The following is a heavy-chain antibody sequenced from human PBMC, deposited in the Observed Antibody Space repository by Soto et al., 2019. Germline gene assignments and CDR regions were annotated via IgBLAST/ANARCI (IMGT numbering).Heavy chain of an antibody. J-gene: IGHJ6*02. D-gene: IGHD3-22*01. CDR3: AKGYYYDSSGSEPQYYYGMDV. CDR1: GFTFSSYA. CDR2: ISGSGGST. Sequence: GGSLRLSCAASGFTFSSYAMSWVRQAPGKGLEWVSAISGSGGSTYYADSVKGRFTISRDNSKNTLYLQMNSLRAEDTAVYYCAKGYYYDSSGSEPQYYYGMDVWGQGTTVTVSS. V-gene: IGHV3-23*01.